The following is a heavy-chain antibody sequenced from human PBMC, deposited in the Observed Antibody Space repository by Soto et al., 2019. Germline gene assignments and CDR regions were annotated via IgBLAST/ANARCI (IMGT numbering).Heavy chain of an antibody. J-gene: IGHJ5*02. CDR3: AKASSGWYMVFGYGFDP. D-gene: IGHD6-19*01. CDR2: ISWNSGSI. V-gene: IGHV3-9*01. Sequence: EVQLVESGGGLVQPGRSLRLSCAASGFTFDDYAMHWVRQAPGKGLEWVSGISWNSGSIGYVDSVKGRFTISRDNAKNSLYLQMNSLRAEDTALYYCAKASSGWYMVFGYGFDPWGQGTLVTVSS. CDR1: GFTFDDYA.